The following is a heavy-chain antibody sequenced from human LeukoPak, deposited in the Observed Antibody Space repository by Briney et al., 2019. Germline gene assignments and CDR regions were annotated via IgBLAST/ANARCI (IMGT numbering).Heavy chain of an antibody. CDR1: GFTFSSYA. CDR3: AKGRWDPGYYFDY. Sequence: GGSLRLSCAASGFTFSSYAMSWVRHAPGKGLEWVSAISGSGGDTYYADSVKGRFTISRDNSKNTLYLQMNSLRAEDTAVYYCAKGRWDPGYYFDYWGQGTLVTVSS. CDR2: ISGSGGDT. V-gene: IGHV3-23*01. D-gene: IGHD1-26*01. J-gene: IGHJ4*02.